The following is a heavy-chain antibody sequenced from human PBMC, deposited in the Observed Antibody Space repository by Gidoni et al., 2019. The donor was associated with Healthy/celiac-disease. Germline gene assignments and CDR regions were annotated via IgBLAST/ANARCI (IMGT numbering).Heavy chain of an antibody. CDR3: TTGRVTMVRGVMNDY. CDR1: GFTFGDYA. D-gene: IGHD3-10*01. CDR2: IRSKAYGGTT. J-gene: IGHJ4*02. V-gene: IGHV3-49*03. Sequence: EVQLVESGGGLVPPGRSLRLSCTASGFTFGDYAMSWFRQAPGKGLEWVGFIRSKAYGGTTEYAASVKGRFTISRDDSKSIAYLQMNSLKTEDTAVYYCTTGRVTMVRGVMNDYWGQGTLVTVSS.